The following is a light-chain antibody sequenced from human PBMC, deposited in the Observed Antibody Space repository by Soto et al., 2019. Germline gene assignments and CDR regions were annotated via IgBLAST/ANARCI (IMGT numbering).Light chain of an antibody. V-gene: IGLV2-14*01. J-gene: IGLJ1*01. Sequence: QSLLTQHPSVCGSPGQSITISCTGTISDVGGYDYVSWYQLHPGKAPKLMVFEVSNRPSGVSYRFSGSKSGTTASLTISGLQAEDEADYFCSSYSISTAYLFGTGTKV. CDR1: ISDVGGYDY. CDR2: EVS. CDR3: SSYSISTAYL.